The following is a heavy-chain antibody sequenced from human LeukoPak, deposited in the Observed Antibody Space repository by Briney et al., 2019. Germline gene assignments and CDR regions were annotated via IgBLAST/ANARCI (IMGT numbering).Heavy chain of an antibody. CDR2: INPKTGGT. Sequence: ASVKVSCKASGYTFTVCYMHWVRQAPGQGLEWMGWINPKTGGTNYAQKFQGRVTMTTDTSISTAYMELSRLTSDDTAVYYCARGPPTVITHITRELLYWGQGILVTVSS. CDR3: ARGPPTVITHITRELLY. CDR1: GYTFTVCY. J-gene: IGHJ4*02. V-gene: IGHV1-2*02. D-gene: IGHD4-23*01.